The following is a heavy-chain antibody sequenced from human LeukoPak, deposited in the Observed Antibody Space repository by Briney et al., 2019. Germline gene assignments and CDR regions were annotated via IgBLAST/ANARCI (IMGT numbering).Heavy chain of an antibody. V-gene: IGHV3-23*01. Sequence: GGSLRLSCAASGFTFSSYAMSWVRQAPGKGLEWVSAISGSGGSTYYADSVKGRFTISRDNSKNTLYLQMNSLRAEDTAVYYCAISMVWVGATDQTFDYWGQGTLVTVSS. CDR3: AISMVWVGATDQTFDY. CDR2: ISGSGGST. CDR1: GFTFSSYA. D-gene: IGHD1-26*01. J-gene: IGHJ4*02.